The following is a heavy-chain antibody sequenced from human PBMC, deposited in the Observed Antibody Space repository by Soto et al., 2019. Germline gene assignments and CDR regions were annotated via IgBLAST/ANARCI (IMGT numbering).Heavy chain of an antibody. D-gene: IGHD3-10*02. J-gene: IGHJ4*02. CDR1: GYDFTRYF. V-gene: IGHV1-46*03. Sequence: ASVKVSCKTSGYDFTRYFIHWVRQAPGQGLEWMVKVNPTGGSPTFGQKFQGRVTVTTDTSTSTVYMELSSLRSDDTAVYYCSRDLCPYWGQGTLVTVSS. CDR3: SRDLCPY. CDR2: VNPTGGSP.